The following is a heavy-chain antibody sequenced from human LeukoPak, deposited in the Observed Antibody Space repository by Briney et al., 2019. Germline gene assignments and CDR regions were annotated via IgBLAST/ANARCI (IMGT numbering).Heavy chain of an antibody. D-gene: IGHD3-22*01. CDR1: GFTVSSNY. CDR2: IYSGGST. Sequence: TGGSLRLSCAASGFTVSSNYMSWVRQAPGKGLEWVSVIYSGGSTYYADSVRGRFTISRDNSKNTLYLQMNSLRAEDTAVYYCARAIVYDSSGYYYYYYMDVWGKGTTVTASS. CDR3: ARAIVYDSSGYYYYYYMDV. V-gene: IGHV3-53*01. J-gene: IGHJ6*03.